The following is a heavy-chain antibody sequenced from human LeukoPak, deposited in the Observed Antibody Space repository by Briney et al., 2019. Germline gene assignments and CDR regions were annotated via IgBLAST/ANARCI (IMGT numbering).Heavy chain of an antibody. CDR2: ISGSGGST. CDR1: VFTFSSYA. J-gene: IGHJ5*02. D-gene: IGHD2-2*01. Sequence: PGGSLRLSCAASVFTFSSYAMSWVRQAPGKGLEWVSAISGSGGSTYYADSVNGRFTISRDNSKNTLYMPMNRLRAEDTAVYYCAKTKDARPAAMRTTRLNWFDPWGQGSLVTVSS. CDR3: AKTKDARPAAMRTTRLNWFDP. V-gene: IGHV3-23*01.